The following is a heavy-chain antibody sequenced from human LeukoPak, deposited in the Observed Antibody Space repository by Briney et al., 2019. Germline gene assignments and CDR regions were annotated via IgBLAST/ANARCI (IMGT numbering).Heavy chain of an antibody. V-gene: IGHV1-18*01. D-gene: IGHD6-13*01. CDR2: ISAYDGNT. Sequence: GASVKVSCKASGYTFTSYGISWVRQAPGQGLEWMGWISAYDGNTNYAQKLQGRVTMTTDTSTSTAYMELRSLRSDDTAVYYCARDQGSSSWYGGGWFDPWGQGTLVTVSS. CDR1: GYTFTSYG. CDR3: ARDQGSSSWYGGGWFDP. J-gene: IGHJ5*02.